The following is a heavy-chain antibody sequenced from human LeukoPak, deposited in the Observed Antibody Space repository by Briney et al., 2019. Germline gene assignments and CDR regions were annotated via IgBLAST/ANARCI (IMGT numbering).Heavy chain of an antibody. Sequence: GGSLRLSCAASGFTFSNYWMNWVRRAPGKGLEWVANIKEDGSEKYHVDSVKGRFIISRDNAKNSLYLQMNSVRAEDTAVYYCARDSQHLNFDYWGQGTLVTVSS. CDR3: ARDSQHLNFDY. CDR2: IKEDGSEK. V-gene: IGHV3-7*04. D-gene: IGHD3-3*02. J-gene: IGHJ4*02. CDR1: GFTFSNYW.